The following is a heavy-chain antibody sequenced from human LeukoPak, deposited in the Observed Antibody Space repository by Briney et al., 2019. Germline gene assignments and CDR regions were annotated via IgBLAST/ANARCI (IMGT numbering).Heavy chain of an antibody. CDR3: AKDSNSGSYYMDV. V-gene: IGHV3-43*01. J-gene: IGHJ6*03. CDR1: GFTFSDYT. D-gene: IGHD1-26*01. Sequence: GGSLRRSCAASGFTFSDYTMYWVRHAPGNGLEWLSLISWDGGYTYYADSVKGRFTISRDNSKNSLYLQMNSLRTEDTALYYCAKDSNSGSYYMDVWGKGTTVTVSS. CDR2: ISWDGGYT.